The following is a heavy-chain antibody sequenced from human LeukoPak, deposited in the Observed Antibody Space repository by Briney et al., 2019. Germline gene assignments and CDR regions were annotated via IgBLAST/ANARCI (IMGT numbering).Heavy chain of an antibody. V-gene: IGHV4-34*01. CDR3: ARAVTGVVITSGYYYMDV. D-gene: IGHD3-3*01. CDR1: GGSFSGYY. Sequence: SSETLSLTCAVYGGSFSGYYWSWIRQPPGKGLEWIGEINHSGSTNYNPSLKGRVTISVDTSKNQFSLKLSSVTAADTAAYYCARAVTGVVITSGYYYMDVWGKGTTVTVSS. CDR2: INHSGST. J-gene: IGHJ6*03.